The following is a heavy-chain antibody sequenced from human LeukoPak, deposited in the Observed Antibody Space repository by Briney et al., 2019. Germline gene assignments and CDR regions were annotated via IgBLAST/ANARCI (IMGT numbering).Heavy chain of an antibody. CDR3: ARHSGEDYYYYYMDV. CDR2: IYPGDSDT. CDR1: GYSFTSYW. Sequence: GESLKISCKGSGYSFTSYWIGWVRQMPGKGLEWMGIIYPGDSDTRYSPSFQGRVTISADQSISTAYLQWSSLKASDTAMYYCARHSGEDYYYYYMDVWGKGTTVTVSS. J-gene: IGHJ6*03. V-gene: IGHV5-51*01. D-gene: IGHD4-17*01.